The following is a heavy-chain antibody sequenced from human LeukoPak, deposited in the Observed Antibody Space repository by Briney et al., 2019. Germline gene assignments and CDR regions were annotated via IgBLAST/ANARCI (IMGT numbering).Heavy chain of an antibody. CDR3: TRFVTATRPYDY. Sequence: GGSLRLSCTASGFTFGDYAMSWVRQAPGKGLEWVGFIRSKAYGGTTEYATSVKGRFTISRDDSKSIAYLQMNSLETEDTAVYYCTRFVTATRPYDYWGQGTLVTVSS. CDR1: GFTFGDYA. V-gene: IGHV3-49*04. D-gene: IGHD6-6*01. CDR2: IRSKAYGGTT. J-gene: IGHJ4*02.